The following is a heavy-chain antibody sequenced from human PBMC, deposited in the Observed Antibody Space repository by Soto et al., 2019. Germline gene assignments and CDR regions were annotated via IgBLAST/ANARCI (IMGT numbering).Heavy chain of an antibody. V-gene: IGHV3-15*07. CDR3: TTDSYSTIIIVRFDY. J-gene: IGHJ4*01. D-gene: IGHD3-22*01. CDR2: IKSKTDGGTI. CDR1: GFTFSNAW. Sequence: LRLSCAASGFTFSNAWINWVRQAPGKGLEWVGSIKSKTDGGTIDYAEPVKGRFAISRDDSNNMVYLQMNSLKIEDTAVYYCTTDSYSTIIIVRFDYWGHGTLVTVSS.